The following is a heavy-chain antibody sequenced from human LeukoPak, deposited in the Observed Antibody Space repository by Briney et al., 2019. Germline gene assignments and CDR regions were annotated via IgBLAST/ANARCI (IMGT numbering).Heavy chain of an antibody. CDR3: ARGGFYCGGDCYVDY. CDR2: INHSGST. CDR1: GGSFSPYY. V-gene: IGHV4-34*01. J-gene: IGHJ4*02. Sequence: SETLSLTCAVYGGSFSPYYWSWIRQPPGKGLEWIGEINHSGSTSYNPSLKSRVTISVDTSKNQFSLRLSSVTAADTAVYYCARGGFYCGGDCYVDYWGQGTLVTVSS. D-gene: IGHD2-21*02.